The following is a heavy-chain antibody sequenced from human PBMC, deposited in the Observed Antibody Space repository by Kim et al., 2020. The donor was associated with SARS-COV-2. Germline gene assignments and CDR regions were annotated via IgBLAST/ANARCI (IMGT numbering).Heavy chain of an antibody. V-gene: IGHV4-39*01. Sequence: STYYNPSLKGRVTISVDTSKNQFSLKLSSVTAADTAVYYCARLITMIADYWGQGTLVTVSS. CDR2: ST. CDR3: ARLITMIADY. D-gene: IGHD3-22*01. J-gene: IGHJ4*02.